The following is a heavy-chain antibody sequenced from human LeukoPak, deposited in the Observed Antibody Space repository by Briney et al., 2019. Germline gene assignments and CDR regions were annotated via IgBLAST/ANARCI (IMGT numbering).Heavy chain of an antibody. CDR3: ARDRGVTVPGRRLDY. D-gene: IGHD6-19*01. CDR1: GASISTYY. CDR2: ISASGST. V-gene: IGHV4-4*07. Sequence: SETLSLTCTVSGASISTYYWSWIRQPAGKGLEWIGRISASGSTNYHPSLKRRVTISVDNSNNQFSLRLSSATAADTAVYYCARDRGVTVPGRRLDYWGQGTLVTVSS. J-gene: IGHJ4*02.